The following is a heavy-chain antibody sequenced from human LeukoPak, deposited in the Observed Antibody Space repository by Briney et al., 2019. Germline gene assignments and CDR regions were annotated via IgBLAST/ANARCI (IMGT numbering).Heavy chain of an antibody. CDR2: IKQDGSEK. J-gene: IGHJ6*02. V-gene: IGHV3-7*01. D-gene: IGHD3-22*01. CDR1: GFNFSSYW. CDR3: ARVDYYDTHYGMDV. Sequence: HPGGSLRLSCAASGFNFSSYWMSWLRQAPGKGLEWVANIKQDGSEKYCVDSVKGRFTISRDNAKNSLYLQMNSLRAEDTAVYYCARVDYYDTHYGMDVWGQGTTVTVSS.